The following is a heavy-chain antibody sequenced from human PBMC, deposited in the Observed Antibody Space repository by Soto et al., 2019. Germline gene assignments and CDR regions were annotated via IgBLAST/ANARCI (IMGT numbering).Heavy chain of an antibody. CDR2: VSYDGSNK. J-gene: IGHJ4*02. V-gene: IGHV3-30-3*01. D-gene: IGHD4-17*01. Sequence: QVQLVESGGGVVQPGRSLRLSCAASGFTFNSYAMHWVRQAPGQGLEWVAIVSYDGSNKYYADSVKGRFTISRDNIKNTLYLQMNSLRAEDTAVYCCAIIYCDYDSGEGYWGQGTLVTVSS. CDR3: AIIYCDYDSGEGY. CDR1: GFTFNSYA.